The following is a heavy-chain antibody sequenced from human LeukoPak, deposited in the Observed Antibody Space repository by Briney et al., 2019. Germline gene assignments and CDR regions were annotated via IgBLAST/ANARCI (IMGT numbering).Heavy chain of an antibody. J-gene: IGHJ4*02. D-gene: IGHD5/OR15-5a*01. Sequence: SETLSLTCTVSGGSISSSNYYWAWIRQPPGKGLEWIGSNYYSGSTYYNPSLKSRLTISVDTSKNQFSLKLSSVTAADTAVYYCARRIIVSTIDYWGQGTLVTVSS. CDR2: NYYSGST. CDR1: GGSISSSNYY. V-gene: IGHV4-39*01. CDR3: ARRIIVSTIDY.